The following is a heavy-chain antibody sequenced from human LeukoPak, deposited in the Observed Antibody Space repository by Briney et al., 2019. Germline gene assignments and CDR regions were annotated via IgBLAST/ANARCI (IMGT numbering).Heavy chain of an antibody. Sequence: GGSLRLSCAASGFTFSSYEMNWVRQAPGKGLEWVSYIGSSGSIIYYADSVKGRFTISRDNAKNSLYLQMNSLRAEDTAVYYCAKVPYYDFWSGSNSNYYYGMDVWGQGTTVTVSS. J-gene: IGHJ6*02. CDR3: AKVPYYDFWSGSNSNYYYGMDV. CDR2: IGSSGSII. V-gene: IGHV3-48*03. D-gene: IGHD3-3*01. CDR1: GFTFSSYE.